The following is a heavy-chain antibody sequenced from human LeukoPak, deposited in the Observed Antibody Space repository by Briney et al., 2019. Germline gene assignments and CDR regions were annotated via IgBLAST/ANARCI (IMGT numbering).Heavy chain of an antibody. Sequence: PSETLSLTCTVSGGSISSSSYYWGWIRQPPGKGLEWIGSIYYSGSTYYNPSLKSRVTISVDTSKNQFSLKLSSVTAADTAVYYCARLVAAAGSPDDYWGQGTLVTVSS. CDR1: GGSISSSSYY. J-gene: IGHJ4*02. V-gene: IGHV4-39*01. CDR2: IYYSGST. CDR3: ARLVAAAGSPDDY. D-gene: IGHD6-13*01.